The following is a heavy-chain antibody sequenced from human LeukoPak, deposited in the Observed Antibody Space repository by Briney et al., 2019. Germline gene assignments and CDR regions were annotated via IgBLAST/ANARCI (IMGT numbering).Heavy chain of an antibody. Sequence: SVKVSCKASGGTFSSYAISWVRQAPGQGLEWMGRIIPIFGTANYAQKFQGRVTITTDESTRTAYMELSSLRSEDTAVYYCARAHYYGSGSYYNDDYWGQGTLVTVSS. J-gene: IGHJ4*02. CDR1: GGTFSSYA. D-gene: IGHD3-10*01. V-gene: IGHV1-69*05. CDR2: IIPIFGTA. CDR3: ARAHYYGSGSYYNDDY.